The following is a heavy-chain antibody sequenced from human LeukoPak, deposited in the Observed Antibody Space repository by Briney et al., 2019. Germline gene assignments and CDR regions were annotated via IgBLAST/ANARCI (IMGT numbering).Heavy chain of an antibody. CDR1: RYTFTSYY. CDR3: ARVVVAGTFGY. D-gene: IGHD6-19*01. Sequence: ASLKVSCKASRYTFTSYYIHWVRQAPGQGREWMGIINPSGGSTSYAQKFQGRVTMTRDMSTSTVYMELSSLRSEDTAVYYCARVVVAGTFGYWGQGTLVTVSS. V-gene: IGHV1-46*01. CDR2: INPSGGST. J-gene: IGHJ4*02.